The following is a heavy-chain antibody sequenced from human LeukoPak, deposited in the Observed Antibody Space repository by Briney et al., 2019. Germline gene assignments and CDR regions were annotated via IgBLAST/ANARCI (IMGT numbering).Heavy chain of an antibody. V-gene: IGHV3-23*01. D-gene: IGHD6-19*01. CDR3: AKKKVGIAVAGTHYFDY. J-gene: IGHJ4*02. CDR1: GFTFSSYA. CDR2: ISGSGGST. Sequence: GGSLRLSCAASGFTFSSYAMSWVRQAPGKGLEWVSAISGSGGSTYYADSVKGRFTISRDNSKNTLYLQMNSLRAEDTAVYYCAKKKVGIAVAGTHYFDYWGQGTLVTVSS.